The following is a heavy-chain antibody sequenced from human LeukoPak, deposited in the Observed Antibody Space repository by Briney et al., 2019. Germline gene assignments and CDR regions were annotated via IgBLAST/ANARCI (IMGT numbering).Heavy chain of an antibody. CDR3: ARVSTTLWRRFDY. V-gene: IGHV4-34*01. D-gene: IGHD3-3*01. Sequence: SETLSLTCAVYGGSFGGYYWSWIRQPPGKGLEWIGEINHSGSTNYNPSLKSRVTISVDTSKNQFSLKLSSVTAADTAVYYCARVSTTLWRRFDYWGQGTLVTVSS. J-gene: IGHJ4*02. CDR1: GGSFGGYY. CDR2: INHSGST.